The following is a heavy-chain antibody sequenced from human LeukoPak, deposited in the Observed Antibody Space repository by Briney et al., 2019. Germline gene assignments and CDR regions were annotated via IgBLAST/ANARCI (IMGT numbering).Heavy chain of an antibody. Sequence: ASVKVSCKASGYTFTSYGISWVRQAPGQGLEWMGWISAYNGNTNYAQKLQGRVTMTTDTSTSTAYMELRSLRSDDTAVYYCAREPYCSSTSCYESTYPDYYYYGMDVWGQGTTVTVSS. CDR1: GYTFTSYG. V-gene: IGHV1-18*01. D-gene: IGHD2-2*01. CDR2: ISAYNGNT. J-gene: IGHJ6*02. CDR3: AREPYCSSTSCYESTYPDYYYYGMDV.